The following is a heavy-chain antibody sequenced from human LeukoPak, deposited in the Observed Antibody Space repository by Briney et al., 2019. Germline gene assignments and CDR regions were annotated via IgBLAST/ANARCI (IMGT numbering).Heavy chain of an antibody. V-gene: IGHV1-69*13. CDR2: IIPIFGTA. D-gene: IGHD7-27*01. J-gene: IGHJ6*02. CDR3: ALVCETGSYGMDV. CDR1: GGTFSSYA. Sequence: SVKVSCKASGGTFSSYAISWVRQAPGQGLEWMGGIIPIFGTANYAQKFQGRVTITADESTSTAYMELSSLRSEDTAVYYCALVCETGSYGMDVWGQGTTVTVSS.